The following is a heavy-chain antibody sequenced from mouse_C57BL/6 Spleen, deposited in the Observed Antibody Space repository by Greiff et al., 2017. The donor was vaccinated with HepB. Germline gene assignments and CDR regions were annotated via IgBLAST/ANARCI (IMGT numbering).Heavy chain of an antibody. CDR3: ARASGDDYAMDY. J-gene: IGHJ4*01. CDR1: GFTFSDYY. D-gene: IGHD1-3*01. V-gene: IGHV5-16*01. CDR2: INYDGSST. Sequence: EVQLVESEGGLVQPGSSMKLSCTASGFTFSDYYMAWVRQVPEKGLEWVANINYDGSSTYYLDSLKSRFIISRDNAKNILYLQMSSLKSEDTATYYCARASGDDYAMDYWGQGTSVTVSS.